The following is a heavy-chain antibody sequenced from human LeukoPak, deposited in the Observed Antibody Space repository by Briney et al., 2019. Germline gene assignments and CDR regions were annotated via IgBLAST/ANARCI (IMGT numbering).Heavy chain of an antibody. J-gene: IGHJ4*02. V-gene: IGHV3-64*04. CDR3: ARDRTRKTGYSSGWYDY. D-gene: IGHD6-19*01. CDR2: ISSKGHST. Sequence: GGSLRLSCSASGFTFSSFVMHWVRQAPGKGLEYVSAISSKGHSTYYADSVKGRFTISRDNAKNSLYLQMNSLRAEDTAVYYCARDRTRKTGYSSGWYDYWGQGTLVTVSS. CDR1: GFTFSSFV.